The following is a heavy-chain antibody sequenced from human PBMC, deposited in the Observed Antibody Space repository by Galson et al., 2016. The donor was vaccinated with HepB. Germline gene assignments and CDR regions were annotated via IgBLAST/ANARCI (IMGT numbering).Heavy chain of an antibody. J-gene: IGHJ2*01. D-gene: IGHD6-25*01. Sequence: SETLSLTCAVSGGSVSSDTWWSWVRQSPGKGLEWITEAYHSGNSNYNPALKTRLIMSVDSSKNEISLKLTSVTAADPAVYYCAKNGPAHSGGWHFGLWGRGTLVTVSS. CDR2: AYHSGNS. V-gene: IGHV4-4*02. CDR3: AKNGPAHSGGWHFGL. CDR1: GGSVSSDTW.